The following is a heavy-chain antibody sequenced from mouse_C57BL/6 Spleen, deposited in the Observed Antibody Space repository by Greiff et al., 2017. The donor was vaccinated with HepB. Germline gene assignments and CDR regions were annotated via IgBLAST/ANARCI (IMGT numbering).Heavy chain of an antibody. Sequence: DVKLVESGGGLVQPKGSLKLSCAASGFSFNTYAMNWVRQAPGKGLEWVARIRSKSNNYATYYADSVKDRFTISRDDSESMLYLQMNNLKTEDTAMYYCVSRDSSGSFAYWGQGTLVTVSA. V-gene: IGHV10-1*01. CDR2: IRSKSNNYAT. J-gene: IGHJ3*01. CDR3: VSRDSSGSFAY. CDR1: GFSFNTYA. D-gene: IGHD3-2*02.